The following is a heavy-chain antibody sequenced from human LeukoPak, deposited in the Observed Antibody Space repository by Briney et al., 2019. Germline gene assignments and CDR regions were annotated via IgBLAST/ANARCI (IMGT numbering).Heavy chain of an antibody. D-gene: IGHD5-24*01. CDR1: GGTFSSYA. Sequence: ASVKVSCKASGGTFSSYAISWVRQAPGQGLEWMGGIIPIFGTANYAQKFQGRVTMTTDTSTSTAYMELRSLRSDDTAVYYCARDRRGGMAVNWGQGTLVTVSS. J-gene: IGHJ4*02. CDR2: IIPIFGTA. CDR3: ARDRRGGMAVN. V-gene: IGHV1-69*05.